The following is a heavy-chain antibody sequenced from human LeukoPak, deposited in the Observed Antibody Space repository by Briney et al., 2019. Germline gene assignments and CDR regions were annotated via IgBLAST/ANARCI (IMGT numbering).Heavy chain of an antibody. CDR1: RFTFSTYT. CDR3: ARDRTTVTTFDY. D-gene: IGHD4-17*01. CDR2: ISSSSSYI. V-gene: IGHV3-21*01. Sequence: AGGSLRLSCAASRFTFSTYTMNWVRQAPGKGLEWVSSISSSSSYIYYADSVKGRFTISRDNAKNSLYLQMNTLRAEDTAVCYCARDRTTVTTFDYWGQGTLVTVSS. J-gene: IGHJ4*02.